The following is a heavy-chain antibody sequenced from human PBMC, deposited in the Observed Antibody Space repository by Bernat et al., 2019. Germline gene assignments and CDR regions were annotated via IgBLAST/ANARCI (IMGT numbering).Heavy chain of an antibody. CDR2: ISWNSGSI. V-gene: IGHV3-9*01. Sequence: EVQLVESGGGLVQPGRSLRLSCAASGFTFGDYAMHWVRQAPGKGLEWVSCISWNSGSICYADSVKGRFTISRDNAKNSLYLQMNSLRDEDTAVYYCAKDGSRTRHFDWLLSYWGQGTLVTVSS. CDR3: AKDGSRTRHFDWLLSY. J-gene: IGHJ4*02. D-gene: IGHD3-9*01. CDR1: GFTFGDYA.